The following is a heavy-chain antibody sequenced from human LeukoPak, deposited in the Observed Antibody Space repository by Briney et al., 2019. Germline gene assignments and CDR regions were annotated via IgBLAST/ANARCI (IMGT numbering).Heavy chain of an antibody. CDR2: TNQDGSEK. CDR3: AREGVTDFDY. J-gene: IGHJ4*02. Sequence: GGSLSLSRAASGFTLSRYWMNWVRQAPGQGLDWEANTNQDGSEKFYLDYVRGRVSISGDNAKDSRYLQMNSLRAEDTALYYCAREGVTDFDYWGQGTLVTVSS. D-gene: IGHD2-21*02. V-gene: IGHV3-7*01. CDR1: GFTLSRYW.